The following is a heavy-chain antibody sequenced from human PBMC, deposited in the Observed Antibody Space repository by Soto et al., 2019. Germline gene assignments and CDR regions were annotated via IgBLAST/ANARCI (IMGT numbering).Heavy chain of an antibody. CDR2: ISGRGDFT. J-gene: IGHJ4*02. CDR3: AKAGDTGNHYFDR. D-gene: IGHD5-18*01. Sequence: EVQVLESGGGLVQPGGSLRLSCAASGFPFSSYAMSWVRQAPGKGLERVSSISGRGDFTYYADSVRGRFTVSRDNSMDTLSLQMNGMRAEDTAIYYCAKAGDTGNHYFDRWGQGTLVTVSS. CDR1: GFPFSSYA. V-gene: IGHV3-23*01.